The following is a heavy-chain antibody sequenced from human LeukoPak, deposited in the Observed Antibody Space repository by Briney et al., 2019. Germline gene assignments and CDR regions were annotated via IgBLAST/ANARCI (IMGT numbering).Heavy chain of an antibody. J-gene: IGHJ6*02. CDR1: GYTFTSYY. Sequence: GASVKVSCKASGYTFTSYYMHWVRQAPGQGLEWMGIINPSGGSTSYAQKFQGRVTMTRDTSTSTVYMELSSLRSEDTAVYYCARELYLVGATTDGPYYYYGMDVWGQGTTVTVSS. D-gene: IGHD1-26*01. CDR3: ARELYLVGATTDGPYYYYGMDV. V-gene: IGHV1-46*01. CDR2: INPSGGST.